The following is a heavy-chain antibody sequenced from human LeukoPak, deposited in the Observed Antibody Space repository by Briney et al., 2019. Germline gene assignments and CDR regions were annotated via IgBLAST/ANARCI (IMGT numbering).Heavy chain of an antibody. V-gene: IGHV1-69*13. D-gene: IGHD3-9*01. J-gene: IGHJ6*02. CDR2: IIPIFGTA. CDR3: ASDMALRYFEYYYGMDV. Sequence: ASVKVSCKASGGTFSSYAISWVRQAPGQGLEWMGGIIPIFGTANYAQKFQGRVTITADESTSTAYMELSSLRSEDTAVYYCASDMALRYFEYYYGMDVWGQGTTVTVSS. CDR1: GGTFSSYA.